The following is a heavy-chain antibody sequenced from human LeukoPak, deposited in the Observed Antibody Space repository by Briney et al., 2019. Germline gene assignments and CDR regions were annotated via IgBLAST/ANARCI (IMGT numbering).Heavy chain of an antibody. CDR1: GYTFSNYD. V-gene: IGHV1-8*01. CDR2: MSPNNGKT. D-gene: IGHD6-13*01. J-gene: IGHJ4*02. Sequence: GASVKASCKASGYTFSNYDINWVRQATGQGLEWMGWMSPNNGKTGYAQNFQGRVIMTRDTSISTAYMELRRLRIEDTAVYYCARGPPESSSSDSWGQGTLVTVSS. CDR3: ARGPPESSSSDS.